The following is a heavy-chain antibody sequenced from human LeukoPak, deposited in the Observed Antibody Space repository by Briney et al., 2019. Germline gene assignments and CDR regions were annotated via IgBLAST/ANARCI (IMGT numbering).Heavy chain of an antibody. CDR2: FTYSGGNT. V-gene: IGHV3-23*01. J-gene: IGHJ4*02. CDR3: AKGGIGTDGGLHF. D-gene: IGHD6-13*01. CDR1: GFPFSIYA. Sequence: GGALRVSCAASGFPFSIYAMTWVRQAPGKGLELVSSFTYSGGNTYYADSVKGRFTISRDNSKNTLFLQMNSLRVEDTAIYYCAKGGIGTDGGLHFWGQGTLVTVSS.